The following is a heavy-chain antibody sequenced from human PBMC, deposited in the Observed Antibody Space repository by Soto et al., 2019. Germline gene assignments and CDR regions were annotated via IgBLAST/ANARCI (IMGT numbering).Heavy chain of an antibody. CDR1: GGSISSYY. D-gene: IGHD3-10*01. Sequence: SETLSLTCTVSGGSISSYYWSWIRQPPGKGLEWIGYIYYSGSTNYNPSLKSRVTISVDTSKNQFSLKLSSVTAADTAVYYCARHLRSDSGYMDVWGKGTTVTVSS. CDR2: IYYSGST. J-gene: IGHJ6*03. CDR3: ARHLRSDSGYMDV. V-gene: IGHV4-59*08.